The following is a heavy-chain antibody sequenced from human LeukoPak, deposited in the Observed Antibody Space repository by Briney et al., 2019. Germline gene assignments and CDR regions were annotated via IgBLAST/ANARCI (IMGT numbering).Heavy chain of an antibody. D-gene: IGHD6-19*01. CDR2: ISSSGSYK. J-gene: IGHJ4*02. CDR1: GFTFSNYS. CDR3: ARDYLTAQWLVPGGDY. Sequence: GGSLRLSCAASGFTFSNYSMNWVRQAPGKGLEWVSSISSSGSYKFYADSVKGRFTISRDNAKNSLSLQMNSLRAEDTAVYYCARDYLTAQWLVPGGDYWRQGTLVTV. V-gene: IGHV3-21*01.